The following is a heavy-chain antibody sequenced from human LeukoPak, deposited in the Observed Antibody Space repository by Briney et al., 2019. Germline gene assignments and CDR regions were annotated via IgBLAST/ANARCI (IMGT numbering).Heavy chain of an antibody. J-gene: IGHJ4*02. CDR3: AKDGEVYCSGGSCYYFDY. CDR2: ISYDGSTK. CDR1: GFTFRSHA. Sequence: GGSLRFSCEAFGFTFRSHAMHWVRQAPGKGLEWVAFISYDGSTKTDVDSVTGRVTISRDNSKNTVYLQMNSLRAEDTALYYCAKDGEVYCSGGSCYYFDYWGQGTLVTVSS. D-gene: IGHD2-15*01. V-gene: IGHV3-30-3*01.